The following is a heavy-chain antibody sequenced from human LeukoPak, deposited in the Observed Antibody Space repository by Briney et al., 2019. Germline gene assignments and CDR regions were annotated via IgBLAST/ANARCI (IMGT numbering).Heavy chain of an antibody. CDR2: IYYSGSS. V-gene: IGHV4-61*01. CDR3: ARGLGIDWFDP. Sequence: SETLSLTCTVSGYSISSGYYWSWIRQPPGKGLEWIGYIYYSGSSNYNPSLKSRVTISEDTSKNQFSLKLSSVTAADTAVYYCARGLGIDWFDPWGQGTLVTVSS. J-gene: IGHJ5*02. D-gene: IGHD7-27*01. CDR1: GYSISSGYY.